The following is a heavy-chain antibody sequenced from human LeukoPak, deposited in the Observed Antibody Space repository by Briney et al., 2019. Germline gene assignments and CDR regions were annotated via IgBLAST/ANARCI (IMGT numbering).Heavy chain of an antibody. CDR3: ARDLTYGDYRIALDY. J-gene: IGHJ4*02. Sequence: PGGSLRLSCAASGFSFSRYSLNWVRQAPGKGLEWVSTISSTSTFIYYADSMKGRFTISRDNAKNSLYLQMNSLRAEDTAVYYCARDLTYGDYRIALDYWGQGTLVIVSS. CDR1: GFSFSRYS. V-gene: IGHV3-21*01. D-gene: IGHD4-17*01. CDR2: ISSTSTFI.